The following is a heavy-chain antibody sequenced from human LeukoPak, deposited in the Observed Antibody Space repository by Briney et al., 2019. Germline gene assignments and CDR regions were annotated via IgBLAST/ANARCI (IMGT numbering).Heavy chain of an antibody. CDR3: AREQGKAFDY. Sequence: GGSLRLSCAASGFTFSPYRMNWVRQAPGKGLEWVSSISTSSGYIYYADSLQGRFTISRDNAKNSLYLQMNGLRTEDTAVYYCAREQGKAFDYWGPGTLVTVSS. CDR2: ISTSSGYI. V-gene: IGHV3-21*01. J-gene: IGHJ4*02. CDR1: GFTFSPYR.